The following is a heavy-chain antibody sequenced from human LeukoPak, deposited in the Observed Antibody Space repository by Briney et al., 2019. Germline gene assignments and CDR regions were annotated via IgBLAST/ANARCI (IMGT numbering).Heavy chain of an antibody. CDR3: ARGSPVVAATRNYFDY. Sequence: GRSLRLSCAASGFTFDDYAMHWVRQAPGKGLEWVSGISWNSGSIGYADSVKGRFTISRDNAKNSLYLQMNSLRAEDTALYYCARGSPVVAATRNYFDYWGQGTLVTVSS. V-gene: IGHV3-9*01. D-gene: IGHD2-15*01. CDR1: GFTFDDYA. CDR2: ISWNSGSI. J-gene: IGHJ4*02.